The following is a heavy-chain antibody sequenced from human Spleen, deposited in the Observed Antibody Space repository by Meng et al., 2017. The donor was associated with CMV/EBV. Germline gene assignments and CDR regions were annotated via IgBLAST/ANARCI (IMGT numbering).Heavy chain of an antibody. CDR2: IKQDGSEK. V-gene: IGHV3-7*01. CDR1: GFSVSDYW. CDR3: ARGSEGDYYYYGMDV. D-gene: IGHD6-19*01. Sequence: GESLKISCAASGFSVSDYWMSWVRQAPGKGLEWVANIKQDGSEKYYVGSVKGRFAISRDKAEKSLSLQMNRLSDEDTAVYYCARGSEGDYYYYGMDVWGQGTTVTVSS. J-gene: IGHJ6*02.